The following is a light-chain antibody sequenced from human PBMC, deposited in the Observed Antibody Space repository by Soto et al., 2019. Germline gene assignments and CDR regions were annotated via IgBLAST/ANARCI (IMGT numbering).Light chain of an antibody. CDR2: GAS. Sequence: EIVLTQSPATLSLSPGVRATLSCRASQTVTRNYLAWHQQKPGQTPRLLVYGASSRATGIPDRFSGSGSGTDFTLTISRLEPEDFAVYYCQQYDSSPRTFGQGTKVDIK. CDR3: QQYDSSPRT. V-gene: IGKV3-20*01. J-gene: IGKJ1*01. CDR1: QTVTRNY.